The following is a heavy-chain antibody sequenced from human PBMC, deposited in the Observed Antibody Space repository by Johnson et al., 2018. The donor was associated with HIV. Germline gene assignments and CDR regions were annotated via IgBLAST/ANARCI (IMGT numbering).Heavy chain of an antibody. Sequence: QVQLVESGGGLVKAGGSIGLSCAASGFPFSDHYMTWSRQAPGTGLECISSISSCGSTTYYADSLTCRFTISRNNVQNSMLLQMHSLRSGDTALDFCALGKGAVAGLDAFDIWGQGIMVTVSS. CDR3: ALGKGAVAGLDAFDI. J-gene: IGHJ3*02. CDR2: ISSCGSTT. CDR1: GFPFSDHY. V-gene: IGHV3-11*01. D-gene: IGHD6-13*01.